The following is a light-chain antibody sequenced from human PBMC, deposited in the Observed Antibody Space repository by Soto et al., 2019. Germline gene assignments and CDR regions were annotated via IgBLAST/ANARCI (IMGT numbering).Light chain of an antibody. CDR3: QLRVNWPPLYT. CDR1: QSVSSY. J-gene: IGKJ2*01. CDR2: DAS. V-gene: IGKV3-11*01. Sequence: EIVLTQSPATLSLSPGERATLSCRASQSVSSYLAWYQHKPGQAPRLPIYDASNRATGIPARFSGSGSGTDFTLTISSLEPEDFAVYYCQLRVNWPPLYTFGQGTKVDIK.